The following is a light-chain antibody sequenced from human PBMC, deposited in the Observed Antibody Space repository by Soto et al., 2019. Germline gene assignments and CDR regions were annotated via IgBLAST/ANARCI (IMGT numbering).Light chain of an antibody. CDR3: QQFHSYPWT. CDR2: DAS. Sequence: AVQLTQSPSSLSASVGDRLTITCRASQGISSALAWYQQKPGKAPNLLIYDASSLESGVPSRFSGSGSGTDFTLTISSLKPEDFATYYCQQFHSYPWTFGQGTKVEIK. J-gene: IGKJ1*01. CDR1: QGISSA. V-gene: IGKV1-13*02.